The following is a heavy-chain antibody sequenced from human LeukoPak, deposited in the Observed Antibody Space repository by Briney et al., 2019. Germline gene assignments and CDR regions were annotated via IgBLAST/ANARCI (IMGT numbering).Heavy chain of an antibody. CDR3: ARDLAEAAAGPFDY. CDR1: GFTFSSYA. V-gene: IGHV3-30-3*01. D-gene: IGHD6-13*01. J-gene: IGHJ4*02. Sequence: GRSLRLSCAASGFTFSSYAMHWVRQAPGKGLEWVAVISYDGSNKYYADSVKGRFTISRDNSKNTLYLQMNSLRAEDTAVYYCARDLAEAAAGPFDYWGQGTLVTVSS. CDR2: ISYDGSNK.